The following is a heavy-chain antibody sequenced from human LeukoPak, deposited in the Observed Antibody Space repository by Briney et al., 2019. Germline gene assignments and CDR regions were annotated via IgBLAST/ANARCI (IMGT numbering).Heavy chain of an antibody. CDR1: GGTFSSYA. V-gene: IGHV1-69*04. CDR2: IIPILGIA. D-gene: IGHD3-10*01. J-gene: IGHJ4*02. Sequence: SVQVSCKASGGTFSSYAISWVRQAPAQGREWMGRIIPILGIANYEQKFQGRVTITEDKSTSTAYMELSSLRPEDTAVNYWARDYYGSGSYHNFDYWGQGTLVTVSS. CDR3: ARDYYGSGSYHNFDY.